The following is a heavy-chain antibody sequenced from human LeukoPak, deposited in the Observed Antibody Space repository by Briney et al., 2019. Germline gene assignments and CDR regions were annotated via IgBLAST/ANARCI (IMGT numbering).Heavy chain of an antibody. J-gene: IGHJ4*02. Sequence: GGSLRLSCTVSGFELSSYWMHWVRQSPGKGLVWVSTFDAEDTVTRYADSVKGRFTISRDNAKNTLYLQMNSLRAEDTAVYYCARGRGVGATALDYWGQGTLVTVSS. CDR2: FDAEDTVT. D-gene: IGHD1-26*01. CDR1: GFELSSYW. V-gene: IGHV3-74*01. CDR3: ARGRGVGATALDY.